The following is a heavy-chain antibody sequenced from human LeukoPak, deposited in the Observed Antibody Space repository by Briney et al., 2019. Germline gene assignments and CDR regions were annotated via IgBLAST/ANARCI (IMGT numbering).Heavy chain of an antibody. CDR2: IYHSGST. CDR1: GGSISSGGYY. D-gene: IGHD6-19*01. Sequence: SETLSLTCTVSGGSISSGGYYWSWIRQPPGKGLEWIGYIYHSGSTYYNPSLKSRVTISVDRSKNQFSLKLSSVTAADTAVYYCARGRSSGWYVQIYFDYWGQGTLVTVSS. CDR3: ARGRSSGWYVQIYFDY. V-gene: IGHV4-30-2*01. J-gene: IGHJ4*02.